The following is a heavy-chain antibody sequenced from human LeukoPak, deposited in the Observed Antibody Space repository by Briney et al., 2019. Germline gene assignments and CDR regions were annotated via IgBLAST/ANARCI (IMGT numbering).Heavy chain of an antibody. Sequence: SETLSLTCTVSGGSISTYYWSWIRQPPGKGLEWVGYIYYSGSTNYNPSLESRVTISLDTSKNQFSLRLSSVTAADTAVYYCARDPQQWLARGGDAFDIWGQGTMATVSS. V-gene: IGHV4-4*08. CDR1: GGSISTYY. J-gene: IGHJ3*02. CDR3: ARDPQQWLARGGDAFDI. D-gene: IGHD6-19*01. CDR2: IYYSGST.